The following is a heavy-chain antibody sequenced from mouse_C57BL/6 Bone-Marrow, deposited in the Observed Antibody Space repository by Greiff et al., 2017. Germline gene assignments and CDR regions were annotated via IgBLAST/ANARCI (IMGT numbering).Heavy chain of an antibody. CDR3: AKIYYDYDEDY. Sequence: VKLQESGGGLVQPGESLKLSCESNEYEFPSPDMSWVRKTPEKRLELVAAINSDGGSTYYPDTMERRFIISRDNTKKTLYLQMSSLRSEDTALYYCAKIYYDYDEDYWGQGTTLTVSS. CDR1: EYEFPSPD. D-gene: IGHD2-4*01. J-gene: IGHJ2*01. CDR2: INSDGGST. V-gene: IGHV5-2*01.